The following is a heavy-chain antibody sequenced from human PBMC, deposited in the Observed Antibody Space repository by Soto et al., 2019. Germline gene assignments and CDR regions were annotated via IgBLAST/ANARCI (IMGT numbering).Heavy chain of an antibody. CDR2: ISGSGGST. CDR1: GYTFSFYA. CDR3: AKGPFIAAGSTTRFDN. Sequence: GGSLRLSYAATGYTFSFYAMSWVRQAPGKGLEWVSTISGSGGSTYYADSVKGRFAITRDNSKDTLYLQMNSLRAEDTAVYYCAKGPFIAAGSTTRFDNWGKGSLVTVSS. V-gene: IGHV3-23*01. J-gene: IGHJ4*02. D-gene: IGHD6-13*01.